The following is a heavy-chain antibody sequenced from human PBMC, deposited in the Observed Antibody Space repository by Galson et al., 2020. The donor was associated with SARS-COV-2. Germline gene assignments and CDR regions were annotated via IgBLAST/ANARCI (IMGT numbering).Heavy chain of an antibody. CDR3: ARVGSSWYSGYYYYGMDV. V-gene: IGHV1-18*01. CDR2: ISAYNGNT. J-gene: IGHJ6*02. D-gene: IGHD6-13*01. CDR1: GYTFTSYG. Sequence: ASVKVSCKASGYTFTSYGISWVRQAPGQGLEWMGWISAYNGNTNYAQKLQGRVTMTTDTSTSTAYMELRSLRSDDTAVYYCARVGSSWYSGYYYYGMDVWGQGTTVTVSS.